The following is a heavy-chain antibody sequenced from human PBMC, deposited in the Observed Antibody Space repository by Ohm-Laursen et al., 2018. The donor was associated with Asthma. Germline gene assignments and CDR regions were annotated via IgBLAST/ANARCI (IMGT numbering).Heavy chain of an antibody. V-gene: IGHV4-34*08. Sequence: SETLSLTCAASGDSFGAYYFSWIRQLPGRGLEWIGEITHAGYANYNASLESRVTISVDTSKEQFSLIVNSVTHADTAVYFCVASRQSAWGWDLWGQGTLVTVSS. CDR2: ITHAGYA. CDR1: GDSFGAYY. J-gene: IGHJ4*02. CDR3: VASRQSAWGWDL. D-gene: IGHD1-26*01.